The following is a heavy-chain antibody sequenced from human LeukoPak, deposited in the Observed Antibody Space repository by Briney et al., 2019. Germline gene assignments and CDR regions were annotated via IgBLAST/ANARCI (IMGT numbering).Heavy chain of an antibody. CDR2: IKQDGSEK. Sequence: GGSLRLSCAASGFTFDDYGMSWVRQAPGKGLEWVANIKQDGSEKYYVDFVKGRFTISRDNAKNSLYLQMNSLRAEDTAVYYCAREWEDNSGWYFDYWGQGTLVTVSS. J-gene: IGHJ4*02. V-gene: IGHV3-7*01. D-gene: IGHD6-19*01. CDR1: GFTFDDYG. CDR3: AREWEDNSGWYFDY.